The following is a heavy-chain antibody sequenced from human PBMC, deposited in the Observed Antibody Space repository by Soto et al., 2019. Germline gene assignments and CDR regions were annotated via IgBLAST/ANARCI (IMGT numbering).Heavy chain of an antibody. CDR3: ARVHFDVLTRYYRGWFDP. V-gene: IGHV1-69*01. CDR1: GGAFTSYG. CDR2: IIPLFGSR. J-gene: IGHJ5*02. Sequence: QVQLVQSGAEVKKPGSSVKVSCKASGGAFTSYGITWVRQAPGQGLEWMGGIIPLFGSRSYAQKFQGRLTITADESTSTAYMELSSLRSEDTAVYYCARVHFDVLTRYYRGWFDPWGQGTLVTVSS. D-gene: IGHD3-9*01.